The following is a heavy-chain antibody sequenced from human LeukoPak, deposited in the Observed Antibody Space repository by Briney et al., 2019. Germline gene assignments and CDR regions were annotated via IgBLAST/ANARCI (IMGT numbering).Heavy chain of an antibody. V-gene: IGHV4-61*02. CDR2: IYTSGST. D-gene: IGHD5-12*01. CDR1: GGLISSGSYY. J-gene: IGHJ4*02. CDR3: ASSGYEGGFDY. Sequence: PSETLSLTYTVSGGLISSGSYYWSWIRQPAGKGLEWIGRIYTSGSTNYNPSLKSRVTISVDTSKNQFSLKLSSVTAADTAVYYCASSGYEGGFDYWGQGTLVTVSS.